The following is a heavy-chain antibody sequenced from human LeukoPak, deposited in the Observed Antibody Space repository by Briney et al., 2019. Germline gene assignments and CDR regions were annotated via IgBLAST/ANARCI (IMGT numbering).Heavy chain of an antibody. CDR2: INSDGSIT. D-gene: IGHD5-18*01. Sequence: GGSLRLSCAASGFTFTTYWMHWVRQAPGKGLVWVSHINSDGSITSYADSVKGRFTISRDKAKNTLYLQMNSLRAEDTAVYYCARDAVDTANAVWGQGTTVTVS. CDR1: GFTFTTYW. V-gene: IGHV3-74*01. J-gene: IGHJ6*02. CDR3: ARDAVDTANAV.